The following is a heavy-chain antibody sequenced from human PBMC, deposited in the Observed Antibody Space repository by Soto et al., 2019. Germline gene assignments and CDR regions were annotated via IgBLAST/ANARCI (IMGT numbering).Heavy chain of an antibody. CDR2: ISYDGSNK. J-gene: IGHJ6*02. CDR3: ARGDREDIAVVIGARPGEYGVDV. CDR1: GFTFRIYA. D-gene: IGHD2-15*01. Sequence: QVQLGESGGGVVQPGRSLRLSCAASGFTFRIYAMHWVRQAPGKGLECVAVISYDGSNKFYRDSVKGRFTISRDNYKNTLYLQINSLRYEDTAVYYCARGDREDIAVVIGARPGEYGVDVWGQGTTVTVSS. V-gene: IGHV3-30-3*01.